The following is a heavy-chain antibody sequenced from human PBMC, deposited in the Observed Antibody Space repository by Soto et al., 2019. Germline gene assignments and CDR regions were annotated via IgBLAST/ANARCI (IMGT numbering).Heavy chain of an antibody. Sequence: ASVKVSCKASGGTFSSYAISWVRQAPGQGLEWMGGIIPIFGTANYAQKFQGRVTITADESTSTAYMELSSLRSEDTAVYYCARDLLDGYNDMAWGQGTLVTAPQ. D-gene: IGHD3-9*01. CDR1: GGTFSSYA. V-gene: IGHV1-69*13. CDR2: IIPIFGTA. J-gene: IGHJ5*02. CDR3: ARDLLDGYNDMA.